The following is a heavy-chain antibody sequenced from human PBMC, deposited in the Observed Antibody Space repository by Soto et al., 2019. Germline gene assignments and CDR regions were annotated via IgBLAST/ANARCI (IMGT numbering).Heavy chain of an antibody. CDR2: ISGSGGST. V-gene: IGHV3-23*01. J-gene: IGHJ4*02. D-gene: IGHD2-15*01. CDR3: AKLVGGNYYDH. Sequence: EVQLLESGGGLVQPGESLRLSCAASGFTFSSYAMSWVRQAPGKGLEWVSVISGSGGSTYYADSVKGRFTISRDNSKNTMYLQMNSLRAEDTALYYCAKLVGGNYYDHWGQGTLVTVSS. CDR1: GFTFSSYA.